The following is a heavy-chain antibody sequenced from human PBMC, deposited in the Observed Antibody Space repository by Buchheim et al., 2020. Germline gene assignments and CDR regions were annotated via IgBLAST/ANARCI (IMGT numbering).Heavy chain of an antibody. V-gene: IGHV1-3*01. CDR2: INAGNGNT. D-gene: IGHD2-21*01. J-gene: IGHJ5*02. CDR3: AKEGGSWDGDCWNNWFDP. CDR1: GYIFTHYP. Sequence: QVQLVQSGTEVKKPGASVKVSCKASGYIFTHYPIHWVRQAPGQRLEWMGWINAGNGNTKYSQKFQGRVTITRDTSASIAYMELSSLRSEDTAVYYCAKEGGSWDGDCWNNWFDPWGQGTL.